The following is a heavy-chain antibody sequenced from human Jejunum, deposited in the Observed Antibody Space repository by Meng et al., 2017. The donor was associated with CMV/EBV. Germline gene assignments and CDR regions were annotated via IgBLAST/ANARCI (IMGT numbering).Heavy chain of an antibody. CDR3: ARDVGDPQWLTSKCYCDY. D-gene: IGHD3-10*01. V-gene: IGHV1-2*02. Sequence: FTGYFMHWVRQAPGQGLEWMGWINSDSGFTNYGQKFRGRVTMTRDTSINTVYMELSRLRSDDTAVYYCARDVGDPQWLTSKCYCDYWGQGTLVTVSS. CDR2: INSDSGFT. J-gene: IGHJ4*02. CDR1: FTGYF.